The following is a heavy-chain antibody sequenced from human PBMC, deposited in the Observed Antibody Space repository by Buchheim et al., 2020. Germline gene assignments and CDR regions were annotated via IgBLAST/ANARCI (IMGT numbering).Heavy chain of an antibody. Sequence: QVQLVESGGGVVQPGRSLRLSCAASGFTFSSYGMHWVRQAPGKGLEWVAIIWYDGSNKYYGDSVKGRFTISRDNSKNTLYLQMNSLRAEDTAVYYCARAVQQLALIINYWGQGTL. CDR2: IWYDGSNK. CDR1: GFTFSSYG. V-gene: IGHV3-33*01. CDR3: ARAVQQLALIINY. D-gene: IGHD6-13*01. J-gene: IGHJ4*02.